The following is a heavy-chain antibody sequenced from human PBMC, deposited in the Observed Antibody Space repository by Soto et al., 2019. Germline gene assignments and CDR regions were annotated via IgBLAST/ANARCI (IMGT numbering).Heavy chain of an antibody. V-gene: IGHV1-69*01. CDR2: IIPIFGTA. Sequence: QVQLVQSGAEVKKPGSSVKVSCKASGGTFSSYAISWVRQAPGQGLEWMGGIIPIFGTANYAQKFQGRVTITADESQNQAHMGVSRLKSEDTAVYYCASQKSYYYDSSGYSYWGQGTLVTVSS. J-gene: IGHJ4*02. CDR1: GGTFSSYA. CDR3: ASQKSYYYDSSGYSY. D-gene: IGHD3-22*01.